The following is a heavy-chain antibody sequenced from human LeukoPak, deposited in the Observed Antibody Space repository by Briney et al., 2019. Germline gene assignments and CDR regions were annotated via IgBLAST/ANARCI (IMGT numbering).Heavy chain of an antibody. CDR1: GGSISTYY. J-gene: IGHJ4*02. CDR2: IYYGGST. D-gene: IGHD3-10*01. V-gene: IGHV4-59*08. CDR3: ARRDYYYASGNFFEY. Sequence: TETLSLTCAVSGGSISTYYGNWIRQAPGKGLEWIGYIYYGGSTNYSPSLKSRVAMSVDTSRNQFSLKLSSVTAADTAVYYCARRDYYYASGNFFEYWGQGTLVIVSS.